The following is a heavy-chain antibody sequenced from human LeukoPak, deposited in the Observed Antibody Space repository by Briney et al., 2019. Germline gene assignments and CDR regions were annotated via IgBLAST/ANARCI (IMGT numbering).Heavy chain of an antibody. Sequence: ASVKVSCKVSGYTLTELSMHWVRHAPGKGLEWMGGFDPEDGETIYAQKFQGRVTMTEHTSTDTAYMELSSLRSEDTAVYYCATYGSGSFFDYWGQGTLVTVSS. V-gene: IGHV1-24*01. CDR3: ATYGSGSFFDY. CDR2: FDPEDGET. J-gene: IGHJ4*02. CDR1: GYTLTELS. D-gene: IGHD3-10*01.